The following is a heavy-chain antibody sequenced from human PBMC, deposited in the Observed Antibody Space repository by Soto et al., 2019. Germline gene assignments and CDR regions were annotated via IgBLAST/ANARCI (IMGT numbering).Heavy chain of an antibody. J-gene: IGHJ4*02. V-gene: IGHV4-39*01. CDR2: IYYSGST. CDR3: ARPGGLVGYCSGGSCYSGEDYFDY. CDR1: GGSISSSSYY. Sequence: QLQLQESGPGLVKPSETLSLTCTVSGGSISSSSYYWGWIRQPPGKGLEWIGSIYYSGSTYYNPSLKSRVTISVDTSKNQFSLKLSSVTAADTAVYYCARPGGLVGYCSGGSCYSGEDYFDYWGQGTLVTVSS. D-gene: IGHD2-15*01.